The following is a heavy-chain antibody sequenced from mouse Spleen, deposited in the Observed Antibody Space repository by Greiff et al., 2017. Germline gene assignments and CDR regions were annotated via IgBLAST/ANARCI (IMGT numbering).Heavy chain of an antibody. J-gene: IGHJ4*01. CDR3: ARDAPIYGSYAMDY. CDR1: GFTFSDFY. V-gene: IGHV7-1*01. D-gene: IGHD2-2*01. Sequence: EVKLVESGGGLVQSGRSLRLSCATSGFTFSDFYMEWVRQAPGKGLEWIAASRNKANDYTTEYSASVKGRFIVSRDTSQSILYLQMNALRAEDTAIYYCARDAPIYGSYAMDYWGQGTSVTVSS. CDR2: SRNKANDYTT.